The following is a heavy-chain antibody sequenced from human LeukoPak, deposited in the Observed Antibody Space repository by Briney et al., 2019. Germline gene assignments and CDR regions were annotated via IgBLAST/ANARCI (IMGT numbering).Heavy chain of an antibody. CDR3: ARLSAGRIYYYYYMDV. D-gene: IGHD1-26*01. CDR2: INHSGST. J-gene: IGHJ6*03. CDR1: GGSFSGYY. Sequence: SETLSLTCAVYGGSFSGYYWSWIRQPPGKGLEWSGEINHSGSTNYNPSLKSRVTISVDTSKNQFSLKLSSVTAADTAVYYCARLSAGRIYYYYYMDVWGKGTTVTVSS. V-gene: IGHV4-34*01.